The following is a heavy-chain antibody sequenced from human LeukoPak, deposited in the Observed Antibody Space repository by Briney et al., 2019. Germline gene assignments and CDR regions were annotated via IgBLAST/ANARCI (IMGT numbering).Heavy chain of an antibody. CDR3: VGCSGGSCHSGAFEI. CDR1: GDSVSRNSAA. J-gene: IGHJ3*02. D-gene: IGHD2-15*01. V-gene: IGHV6-1*01. Sequence: SRTLSLTCAISGDSVSRNSAAWNWIRQSPSRGLEWLARANYRSKWYYDYAVSVKSRMSINTDTSKNQFTLQLNSVTPEDTAVYYCVGCSGGSCHSGAFEIWGQGTMVTVSS. CDR2: ANYRSKWYY.